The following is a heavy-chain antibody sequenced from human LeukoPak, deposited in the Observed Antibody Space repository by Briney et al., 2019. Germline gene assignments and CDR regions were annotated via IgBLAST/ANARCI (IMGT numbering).Heavy chain of an antibody. Sequence: SETLSLTCTVSGGSVSSGSYYWSWIRQPPGKGLEWIGYIYYSGSTNYNPSLKSRVTISVDTSKNQFSLKLSSVTAVDTAVYYCARKENVYYYFDYWGQGTLVTVSS. V-gene: IGHV4-61*01. J-gene: IGHJ4*02. CDR1: GGSVSSGSYY. D-gene: IGHD3-10*01. CDR2: IYYSGST. CDR3: ARKENVYYYFDY.